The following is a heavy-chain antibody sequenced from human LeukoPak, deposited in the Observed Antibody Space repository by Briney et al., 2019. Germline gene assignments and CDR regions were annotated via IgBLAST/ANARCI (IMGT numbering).Heavy chain of an antibody. V-gene: IGHV3-30-3*01. CDR2: ISSDGNNE. D-gene: IGHD2-2*01. Sequence: GGSLRLSCAASGFTVSINYMSWVRQAPGKGLEWVAVISSDGNNEDYADSVKGRFTISRDNSRNTLSLQINSLRPEDTGLFYCARGGCSSTSCYVPHPPLPYSYYYTMDVWGQGTTVTVSS. J-gene: IGHJ6*02. CDR3: ARGGCSSTSCYVPHPPLPYSYYYTMDV. CDR1: GFTVSINY.